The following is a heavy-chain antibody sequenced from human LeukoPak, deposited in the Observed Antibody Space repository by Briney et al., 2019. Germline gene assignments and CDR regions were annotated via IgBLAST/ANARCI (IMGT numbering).Heavy chain of an antibody. CDR1: GGSFSGYY. J-gene: IGHJ5*02. CDR2: INHSGST. D-gene: IGHD5-18*01. CDR3: ARPKTRGYSYGYGPWWFDP. V-gene: IGHV4-34*01. Sequence: SETLSLTCAVYGGSFSGYYWSWIRQPPGKGLEWIGEINHSGSTNYNPSLKSRVTISVDTSKNQFSLKLSSVTAADTAVYYCARPKTRGYSYGYGPWWFDPWGQGTLVTVSS.